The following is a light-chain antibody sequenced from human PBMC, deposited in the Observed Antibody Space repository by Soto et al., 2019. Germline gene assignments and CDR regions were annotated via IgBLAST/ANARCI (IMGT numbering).Light chain of an antibody. V-gene: IGLV2-14*01. CDR1: SSDIGAYNS. CDR3: SSYTRGNTYV. Sequence: QSALTQPASMSGSPGQSITISCTGTSSDIGAYNSVSWYQQHPRKAPKLMIYEVTNRPSEISNRFSGSKSVNTASLTISGLQAEDEGDYYCSSYTRGNTYVFGSGTKLTVL. J-gene: IGLJ1*01. CDR2: EVT.